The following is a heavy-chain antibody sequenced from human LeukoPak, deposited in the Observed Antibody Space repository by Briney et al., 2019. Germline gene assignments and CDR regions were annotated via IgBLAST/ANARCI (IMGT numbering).Heavy chain of an antibody. J-gene: IGHJ3*02. Sequence: SETLSLTCSVSGGSNTNYYWSWLGEPPGRGVEWIGYIYYTASTNSNASLKSRVTIFVDPSNNHFSLRLSSVTAPDTAVYYCARHPAYSYSSPFDIWGQGTMVTVSS. CDR3: ARHPAYSYSSPFDI. CDR2: IYYTAST. CDR1: GGSNTNYY. D-gene: IGHD5-18*01. V-gene: IGHV4-59*08.